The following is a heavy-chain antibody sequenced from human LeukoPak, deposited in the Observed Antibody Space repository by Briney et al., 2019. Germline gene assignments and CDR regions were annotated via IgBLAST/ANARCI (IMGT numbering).Heavy chain of an antibody. Sequence: ASVKVSCKTSGYTFTYYAISWVRQAPGQGLEWMGWINAYNGNTNDAQKFQGRVTMTTDTSTSTAYMELRSLRSDGTAVYYCARGERPYDYWGQGTLVSVSS. CDR2: INAYNGNT. J-gene: IGHJ4*02. V-gene: IGHV1-18*01. D-gene: IGHD1-26*01. CDR1: GYTFTYYA. CDR3: ARGERPYDY.